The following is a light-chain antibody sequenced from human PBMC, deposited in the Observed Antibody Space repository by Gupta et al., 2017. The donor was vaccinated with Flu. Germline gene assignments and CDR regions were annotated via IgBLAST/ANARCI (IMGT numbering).Light chain of an antibody. CDR3: NSRDSSGNHLV. Sequence: GQTVRITCQGYSLRSYYASWYQQKPGQAPVLVIYGKNNRPSGIPDRFSGSSSGNTTSLTITGAQAEDEADYYCNSRDSSGNHLVFGGGTKLTVL. CDR2: GKN. CDR1: SLRSYY. J-gene: IGLJ2*01. V-gene: IGLV3-19*01.